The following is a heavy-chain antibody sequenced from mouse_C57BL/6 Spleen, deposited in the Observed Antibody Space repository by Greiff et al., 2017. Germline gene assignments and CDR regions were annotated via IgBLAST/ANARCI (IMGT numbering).Heavy chain of an antibody. J-gene: IGHJ2*01. CDR2: IDPEDGET. V-gene: IGHV14-2*01. Sequence: EVQLQQSGAELVKPGASVKLSCTASGFNIKDYYMHWVKQRTEQGLEWIGRIDPEDGETKYAPKFQGKAALTADTSSNTAYLQLSRLTSEDTAVYYCARVITTGVATEDYWGQGTTLTVSS. CDR1: GFNIKDYY. D-gene: IGHD1-1*01. CDR3: ARVITTGVATEDY.